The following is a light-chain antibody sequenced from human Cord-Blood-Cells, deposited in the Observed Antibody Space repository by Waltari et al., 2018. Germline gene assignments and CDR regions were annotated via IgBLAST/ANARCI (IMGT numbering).Light chain of an antibody. CDR1: SRDVGGYNY. V-gene: IGLV2-11*01. J-gene: IGLJ3*02. CDR3: CSYAGSYTLV. Sequence: QSALTQPRSVSGSPGQSVTIPCTGTSRDVGGYNYVSWYQQHPGKAPKIVIYDVSKRPSGVPDRFSGSKSGNTASLTISGLQAEDEADYYCCSYAGSYTLVFGGGTKLTVL. CDR2: DVS.